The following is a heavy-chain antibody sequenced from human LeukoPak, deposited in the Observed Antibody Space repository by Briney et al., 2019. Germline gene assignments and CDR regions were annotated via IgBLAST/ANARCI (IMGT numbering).Heavy chain of an antibody. J-gene: IGHJ4*02. CDR2: IYYSGST. CDR1: GGSISSGGYS. Sequence: KPSETLSLTCTVSGGSISSGGYSWSWIRQHPGKGLEWIGYIYYSGSTYYNPSLKSRVTISVDTSKNQFSLKLSSVTAADTAVYYCARGVRWLQLSYFDYWGQGTLATVSS. V-gene: IGHV4-31*03. CDR3: ARGVRWLQLSYFDY. D-gene: IGHD5-24*01.